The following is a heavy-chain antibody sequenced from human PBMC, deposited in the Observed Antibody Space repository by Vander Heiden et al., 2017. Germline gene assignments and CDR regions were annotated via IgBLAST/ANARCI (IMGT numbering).Heavy chain of an antibody. CDR2: ISSSGRTI. CDR1: GFTFSDYY. V-gene: IGHV3-11*01. CDR3: ARDTDTGMDV. J-gene: IGHJ6*02. D-gene: IGHD5-18*01. Sequence: QVQLVESGGGLVKPGGSLRLSCSASGFTFSDYYMSWIRQAPGKGLEWVSYISSSGRTIDDADSVKGRFTISRDNAKNSLYMKMKSLRAEDTAVYDGARDTDTGMDVWGQGTTVTVSS.